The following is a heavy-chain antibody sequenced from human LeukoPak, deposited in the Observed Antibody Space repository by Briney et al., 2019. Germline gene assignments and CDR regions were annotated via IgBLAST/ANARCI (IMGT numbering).Heavy chain of an antibody. D-gene: IGHD1-14*01. J-gene: IGHJ4*02. Sequence: GGSLRLSCAASGFTFSDYYMSWIRQAPGKGLEWVSTISNSDYSTYYADSVKGRFTISRANSENTLYLQMSNLRAEDTAVYYCAKATGYLLWGQGTLVTVSS. V-gene: IGHV3-23*01. CDR1: GFTFSDYY. CDR2: ISNSDYST. CDR3: AKATGYLL.